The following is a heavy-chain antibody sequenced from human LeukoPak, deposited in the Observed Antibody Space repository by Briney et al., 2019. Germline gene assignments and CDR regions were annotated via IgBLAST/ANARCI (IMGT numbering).Heavy chain of an antibody. J-gene: IGHJ4*02. V-gene: IGHV3-7*01. Sequence: GGPLRLSCAASGFTFSTSWMNWLRRATGKALEWVALIKEHGSEIYHADSVKGRFTISRDDAAISLYLQMHSLRAEDTAVYYCATDRGTYWGQGTLVTVSS. CDR2: IKEHGSEI. D-gene: IGHD3-10*01. CDR3: ATDRGTY. CDR1: GFTFSTSW.